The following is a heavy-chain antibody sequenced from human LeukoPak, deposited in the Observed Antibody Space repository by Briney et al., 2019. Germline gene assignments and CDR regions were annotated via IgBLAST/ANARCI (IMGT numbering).Heavy chain of an antibody. CDR2: IKHDESET. CDR1: GFTYSVYW. D-gene: IGHD2-2*01. J-gene: IGHJ6*02. Sequence: PGGSLRLSCAASGFTYSVYWMGWVRQAPGKGLEWVADIKHDESETYHVDFVKGRFTISRDNSKNTLYLQMNSLRAEDTAVYYCAKADIVVVPAAQDLYYYGMDVWGQGTTVTVSS. V-gene: IGHV3-7*03. CDR3: AKADIVVVPAAQDLYYYGMDV.